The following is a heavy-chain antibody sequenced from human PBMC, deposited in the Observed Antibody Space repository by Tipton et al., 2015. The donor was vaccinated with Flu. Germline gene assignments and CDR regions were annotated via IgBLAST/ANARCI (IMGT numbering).Heavy chain of an antibody. D-gene: IGHD2-2*01. CDR3: ARDMPQGVVVIPPAKRFDF. Sequence: QVQLVQSGAELKKPGASVKVSCKTSGYTFTSYGISWVRQAPGQGLEWMGWISPYSDNSNHAQRFQGRITMTTDTSTSTAFMELRSLRSDDTAIYYCARDMPQGVVVIPPAKRFDFWGQGTLVTVSS. V-gene: IGHV1-18*01. CDR2: ISPYSDNS. J-gene: IGHJ4*02. CDR1: GYTFTSYG.